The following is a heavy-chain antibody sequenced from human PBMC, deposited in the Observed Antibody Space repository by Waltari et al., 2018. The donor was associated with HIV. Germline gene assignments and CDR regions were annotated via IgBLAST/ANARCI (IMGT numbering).Heavy chain of an antibody. CDR3: TRGPMYKWFDP. J-gene: IGHJ5*02. Sequence: EVQLVESGGGLVQPGRSLCLSCAASGFKFEDYAMHWVRQRPGKGLELVLGIIWGIVKLTYADSLKGRFTISRDNAKESLYLRMDSLRPEDTALYYCTRGPMYKWFDPWGQGTLVTVSS. V-gene: IGHV3-9*01. CDR2: IIWGIVKL. CDR1: GFKFEDYA. D-gene: IGHD3-10*02.